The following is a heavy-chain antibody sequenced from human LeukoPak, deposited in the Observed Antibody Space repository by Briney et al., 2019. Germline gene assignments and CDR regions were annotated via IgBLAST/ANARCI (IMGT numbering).Heavy chain of an antibody. Sequence: PGGSLRLSCAASGFTFSDYYMSWIRQAPGKGLEWVSYISSSGSTIYYADSVKGRFTISRDNAKNSLYLQMNSLRAEDTAVYYCARESTYYYDSSLRGEDDYWGQGTLVTVSS. J-gene: IGHJ4*02. CDR2: ISSSGSTI. CDR1: GFTFSDYY. CDR3: ARESTYYYDSSLRGEDDY. V-gene: IGHV3-11*04. D-gene: IGHD3-22*01.